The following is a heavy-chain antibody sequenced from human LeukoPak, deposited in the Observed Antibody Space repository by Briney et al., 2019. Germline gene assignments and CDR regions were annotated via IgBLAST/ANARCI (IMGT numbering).Heavy chain of an antibody. V-gene: IGHV3-21*01. CDR1: GFTFSRYS. CDR3: ARDLAPNYYFDY. CDR2: ISISSSYI. Sequence: GGSLRLSCAASGFTFSRYSMNWVRQAPGKGLEWVSSISISSSYIYYADSVKGRFTMSRDNAKNSLYLQMNSLRAEDTAVYYCARDLAPNYYFDYWGQGTLVTVSS. J-gene: IGHJ4*02.